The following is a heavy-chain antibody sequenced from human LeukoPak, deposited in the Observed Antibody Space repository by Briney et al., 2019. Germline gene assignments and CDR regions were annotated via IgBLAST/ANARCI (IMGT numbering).Heavy chain of an antibody. Sequence: ASVKVSCKANGYTFTGNYIHWMRQAPGQGLERMGWINCNGGDTHYPQKFQGRVTMTRDTSISTVYMELGSLESDDTAVYYCARDGRPDIVVVGNRPTSAHYYGMDVWGQGTTVTVSS. CDR1: GYTFTGNY. CDR2: INCNGGDT. V-gene: IGHV1-2*02. D-gene: IGHD2-2*01. CDR3: ARDGRPDIVVVGNRPTSAHYYGMDV. J-gene: IGHJ6*02.